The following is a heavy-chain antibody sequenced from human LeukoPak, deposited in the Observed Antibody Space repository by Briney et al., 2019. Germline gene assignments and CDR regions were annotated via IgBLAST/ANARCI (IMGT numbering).Heavy chain of an antibody. D-gene: IGHD2-15*01. CDR2: IYYSGST. J-gene: IGHJ6*03. V-gene: IGHV4-39*01. Sequence: PSETLSLTCTVSGGSISSSSYYWAWIRQPPGKGLEWIGSIYYSGSTHYNPSLKSRVTISVDTSKNQFSLKLSSVTAADTAVYYCARRISWYYYYMDVWGKGTTVTVSS. CDR1: GGSISSSSYY. CDR3: ARRISWYYYYMDV.